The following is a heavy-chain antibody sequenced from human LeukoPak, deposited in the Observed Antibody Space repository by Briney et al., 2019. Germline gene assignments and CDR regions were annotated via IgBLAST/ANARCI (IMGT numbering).Heavy chain of an antibody. CDR3: ARGSGYCSGGSCRNWIDP. CDR2: IIPIFGTA. J-gene: IGHJ5*02. Sequence: SVKVSCKASGGTFSSYAISWVRQAPGQGLEWMGGIIPIFGTANYAQKFQGRVTITADESTSTAYMELSSLRSEDTAVYYCARGSGYCSGGSCRNWIDPWGQGTLVTVSS. CDR1: GGTFSSYA. V-gene: IGHV1-69*13. D-gene: IGHD2-15*01.